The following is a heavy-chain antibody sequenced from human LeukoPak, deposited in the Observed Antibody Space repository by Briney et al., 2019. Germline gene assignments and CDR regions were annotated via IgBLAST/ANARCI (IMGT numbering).Heavy chain of an antibody. CDR1: GFTFSDYA. D-gene: IGHD4-17*01. V-gene: IGHV3-21*01. CDR2: ISSSSSYI. CDR3: ARAVTTETRGGLVIDY. J-gene: IGHJ4*02. Sequence: PGGSLRLSCAASGFTFSDYAMSWVRQAPGKGLEWVSSISSSSSYIYYADSVKGRFTISRDNAKNSLYLQMNSLRDEDTAVYYCARAVTTETRGGLVIDYWGQGTLVTVSS.